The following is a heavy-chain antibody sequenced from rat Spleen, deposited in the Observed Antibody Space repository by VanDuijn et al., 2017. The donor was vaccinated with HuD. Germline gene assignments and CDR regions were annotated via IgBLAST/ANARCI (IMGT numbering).Heavy chain of an antibody. CDR1: GLSLTSNG. CDR2: ISSGENT. D-gene: IGHD1-2*01. V-gene: IGHV2S12*01. Sequence: QVQLKESGPGLVQPSQTLSLTCTVSGLSLTSNGVSWVRQPPGKGLEWIAAISSGENTYYNSVFKSRLSISRDTSKSQVILKMNSLQTEDTAIYFCSRDGDSSWFAYWGQGTLVTVSS. J-gene: IGHJ3*01. CDR3: SRDGDSSWFAY.